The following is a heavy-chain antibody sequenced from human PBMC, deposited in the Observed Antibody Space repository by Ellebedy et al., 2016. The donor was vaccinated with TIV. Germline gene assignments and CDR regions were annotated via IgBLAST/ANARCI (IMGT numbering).Heavy chain of an antibody. CDR3: AEEGGSSRGASGMDV. V-gene: IGHV3-30*18. J-gene: IGHJ6*02. CDR1: GFTLSTYG. D-gene: IGHD3-16*01. CDR2: ISTNGREK. Sequence: GESLKISCVASGFTLSTYGMHWVRQTPNKGLEWVAFISTNGREKYYIDSVKVRFTIYRDISKNTLYLQLKSLRVDDTAVYYCAEEGGSSRGASGMDVWGQGTAVVVSS.